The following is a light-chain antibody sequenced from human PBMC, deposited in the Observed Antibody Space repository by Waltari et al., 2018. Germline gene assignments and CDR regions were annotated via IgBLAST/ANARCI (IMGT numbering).Light chain of an antibody. V-gene: IGKV3-20*01. CDR1: QSVSRT. Sequence: ETVLTQSLATLSFSPAESATLSCRPSQSVSRTLAWYQQKPGQAPRLLIYGASTRATGIPERFSGSGSGTDFSLTISRLEPEDFAVYYCQHYVRLPVTFGQGTKVEIK. J-gene: IGKJ1*01. CDR2: GAS. CDR3: QHYVRLPVT.